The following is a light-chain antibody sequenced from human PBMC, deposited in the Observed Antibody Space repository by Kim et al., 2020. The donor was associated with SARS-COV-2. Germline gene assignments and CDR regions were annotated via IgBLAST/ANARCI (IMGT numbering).Light chain of an antibody. CDR3: QSYDKSLIV. V-gene: IGLV1-40*01. Sequence: QSVLTQPPSVSGAPGQRVTIACTGSSYDLGAGYDVHWYKQVPGAAPELLIYRNNNRPSGVPDRFSGSKSGTSASLVITGLQAEDEADYYCQSYDKSLIVFGPGTKVIVL. CDR1: SYDLGAGYD. J-gene: IGLJ1*01. CDR2: RNN.